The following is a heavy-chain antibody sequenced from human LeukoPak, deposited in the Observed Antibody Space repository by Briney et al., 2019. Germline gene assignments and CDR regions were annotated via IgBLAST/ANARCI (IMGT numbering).Heavy chain of an antibody. CDR1: GGTFSSYA. J-gene: IGHJ4*02. Sequence: ASVKVSCKASGGTFSSYAISWVRQAPGQGLEWMGIINPSGGSTSYAQKFQGRVTMTRDTSTSTVYMELSSLRSEDTAVYYCARDQTRYSGSYSGYWGQGTLVTVSS. CDR3: ARDQTRYSGSYSGY. D-gene: IGHD1-26*01. CDR2: INPSGGST. V-gene: IGHV1-46*01.